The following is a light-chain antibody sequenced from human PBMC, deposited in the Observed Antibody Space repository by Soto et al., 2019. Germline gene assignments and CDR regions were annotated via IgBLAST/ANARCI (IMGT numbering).Light chain of an antibody. J-gene: IGLJ1*01. CDR3: QSYDFSLRGLYV. V-gene: IGLV1-40*01. CDR1: SSNIGAGYD. Sequence: QSVLTQPPSVSGAPGQRVTISCTGSSSNIGAGYDVHWYQQIPGTAPKLLIYGDNNRPSGVPGRFSGSKSGTSASLAITGLQAEDEADYYCQSYDFSLRGLYVFGTGTKVTVL. CDR2: GDN.